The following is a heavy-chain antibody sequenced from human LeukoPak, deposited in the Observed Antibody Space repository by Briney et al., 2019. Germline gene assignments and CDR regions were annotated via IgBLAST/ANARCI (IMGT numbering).Heavy chain of an antibody. J-gene: IGHJ4*02. CDR2: IYPGDSDT. CDR3: ARLYYGSGNYPPY. D-gene: IGHD3-10*01. CDR1: GYSFTSYW. Sequence: GESLKISCKGSGYSFTSYWIGWVRQMPGKGLEWMGIIYPGDSDTRYSPSFHGQVAISADKSINTAYLQWSSLKASDTAMYYCARLYYGSGNYPPYWGQGTLVTVSS. V-gene: IGHV5-51*01.